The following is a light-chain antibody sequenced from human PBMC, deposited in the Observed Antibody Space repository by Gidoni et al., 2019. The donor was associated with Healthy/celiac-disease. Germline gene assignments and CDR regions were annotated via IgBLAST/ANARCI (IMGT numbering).Light chain of an antibody. CDR2: LGS. J-gene: IGKJ2*01. V-gene: IGKV2-28*01. CDR3: MQALQTPRYT. CDR1: QSLLHSNGYNY. Sequence: DIVMTQSPLSLPVTPGEPASNSCRSSQSLLHSNGYNYLDWYLQKPGQSPQLLIYLGSNRASGVPDRFSGSGSGTDFTLKISRVEAEDVGVYYGMQALQTPRYTFGQGTKLEIK.